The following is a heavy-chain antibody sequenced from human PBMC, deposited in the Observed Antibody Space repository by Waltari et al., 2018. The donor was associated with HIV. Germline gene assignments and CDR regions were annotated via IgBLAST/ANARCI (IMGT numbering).Heavy chain of an antibody. CDR3: ARDFDARLTGTPSGAMDV. J-gene: IGHJ6*02. D-gene: IGHD1-7*01. V-gene: IGHV3-11*01. CDR2: IMGSDSST. Sequence: VQLVESGGGLVKPGGSLRLSCAASGFTLSDPHMKWIRQAPGRGLEWVSYIMGSDSSTYSADSVKGRLTISRDNPKNTLYLQLNSLRAEDTAVYYCARDFDARLTGTPSGAMDVWGQGTTVTVSS. CDR1: GFTLSDPH.